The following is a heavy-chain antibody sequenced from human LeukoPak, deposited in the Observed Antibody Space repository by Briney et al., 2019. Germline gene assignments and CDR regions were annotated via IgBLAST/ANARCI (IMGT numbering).Heavy chain of an antibody. CDR3: ARDSYAGRGWLDP. V-gene: IGHV3-53*01. J-gene: IGHJ5*02. D-gene: IGHD2-2*01. CDR1: GFTVSSNY. Sequence: GGSLRLSCAASGFTVSSNYMSWVRQAPGKGLEWVSVIYSGGSTYYADSVKGRFTLSRDNSKNTLYLQMTSLRVEDTAVYYCARDSYAGRGWLDPWGQGTRVTVSS. CDR2: IYSGGST.